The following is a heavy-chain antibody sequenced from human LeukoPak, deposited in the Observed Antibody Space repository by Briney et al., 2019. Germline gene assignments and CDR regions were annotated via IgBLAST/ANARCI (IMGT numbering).Heavy chain of an antibody. V-gene: IGHV4-34*01. CDR1: GGSFSGYY. D-gene: IGHD6-13*01. CDR2: INHSGST. Sequence: SETLSLTCAVYGGSFSGYYWCWIRQPPGKGLEWIGEINHSGSTNYNPSLKSRVTISVDTSKNQFSLKLSSVAAADTAVYYCARGPEAAVDYWGQGTLVTVSS. J-gene: IGHJ4*02. CDR3: ARGPEAAVDY.